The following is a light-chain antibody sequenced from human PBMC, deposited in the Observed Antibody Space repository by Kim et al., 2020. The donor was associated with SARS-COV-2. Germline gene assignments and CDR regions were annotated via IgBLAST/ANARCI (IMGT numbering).Light chain of an antibody. Sequence: SVSPGQTASITCSGDNLGDKYACWYQQKPGQSPLLVIYQDTRRPSGIPDRFSGSSSGNAATLTISGTQAMDEADYYCQTWDGITAVFGGGTKLTVL. J-gene: IGLJ3*02. CDR3: QTWDGITAV. CDR2: QDT. V-gene: IGLV3-1*01. CDR1: NLGDKY.